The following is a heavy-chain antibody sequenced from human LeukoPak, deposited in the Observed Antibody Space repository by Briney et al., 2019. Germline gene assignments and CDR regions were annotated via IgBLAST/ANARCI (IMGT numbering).Heavy chain of an antibody. CDR2: IIPIFGTA. Sequence: ASVKVSCKASGGTFSSYAISWVRQAPGQGLEWMGGIIPIFGTANYAQKFQGRVTITADKSTSTAYMELSSLRSEDTAVYYCAREFSSNYGHFDYWGQGTLVTVSS. CDR1: GGTFSSYA. V-gene: IGHV1-69*06. D-gene: IGHD3-16*01. CDR3: AREFSSNYGHFDY. J-gene: IGHJ4*02.